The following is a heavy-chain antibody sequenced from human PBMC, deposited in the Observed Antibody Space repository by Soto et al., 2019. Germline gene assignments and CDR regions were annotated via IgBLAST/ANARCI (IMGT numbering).Heavy chain of an antibody. CDR1: GFTFNSYA. J-gene: IGHJ4*02. V-gene: IGHV3-23*01. CDR3: AKDTWWSLYSSGWYGPY. Sequence: GGSLRLSCAASGFTFNSYAMSWVRQAPGKGLEWVSAISGSGGSTYYADSVKGRFTISRDNSKNTLYLQMNSLRAEDTAVYYCAKDTWWSLYSSGWYGPYRGQGTLVTVSS. D-gene: IGHD6-19*01. CDR2: ISGSGGST.